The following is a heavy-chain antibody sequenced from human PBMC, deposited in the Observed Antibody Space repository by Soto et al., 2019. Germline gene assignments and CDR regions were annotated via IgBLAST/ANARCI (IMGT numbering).Heavy chain of an antibody. CDR2: VSSSSSTI. V-gene: IGHV3-48*02. Sequence: EVQLVESGGGLVQPGGSLRLSCAASGFTFSSYSMNWVRQAPGKGLEWVSYVSSSSSTIYHADSVKGRFTISRDNAKNSLYLQMNSLRDEDTAIYYCARGGYSYGAFDYCGQGTLVTVSS. J-gene: IGHJ4*02. CDR3: ARGGYSYGAFDY. CDR1: GFTFSSYS. D-gene: IGHD5-18*01.